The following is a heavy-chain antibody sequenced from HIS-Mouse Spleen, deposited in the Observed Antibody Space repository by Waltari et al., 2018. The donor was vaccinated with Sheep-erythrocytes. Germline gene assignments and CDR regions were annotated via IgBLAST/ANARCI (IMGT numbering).Heavy chain of an antibody. Sequence: QVQLQESGPGLVKPSQTLSLTCTVSGGSISSGGYYWSWIRQHPGNGLEWIGYIYYSGSTSHNPSLKSRVTISVDTSKNQFSLKLSSVTAADTAVYYCARETGIAASKRAFDIWGQGTMVTVSS. CDR3: ARETGIAASKRAFDI. CDR2: IYYSGST. J-gene: IGHJ3*02. V-gene: IGHV4-31*03. D-gene: IGHD6-13*01. CDR1: GGSISSGGYY.